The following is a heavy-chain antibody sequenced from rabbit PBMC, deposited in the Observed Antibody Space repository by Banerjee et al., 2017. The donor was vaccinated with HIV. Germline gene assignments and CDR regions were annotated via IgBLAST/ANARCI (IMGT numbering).Heavy chain of an antibody. Sequence: QLKESGGGLVRPGGSLKLSCKASGFTFSNYYMSWVRQAPGKGLEWIGYIDPVFGSTYYASWVNGRFPISSHNAQNTLYLQLNSLTAADTATYFCVRVGYIYGYSGYFGLWGQGTLVTVS. D-gene: IGHD6-1*01. CDR1: GFTFSNYY. CDR3: VRVGYIYGYSGYFGL. V-gene: IGHV1S7*01. CDR2: IDPVFGST. J-gene: IGHJ6*01.